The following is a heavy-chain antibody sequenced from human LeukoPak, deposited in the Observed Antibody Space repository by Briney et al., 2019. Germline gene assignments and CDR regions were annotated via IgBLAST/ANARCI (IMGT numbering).Heavy chain of an antibody. CDR3: AREVNCGGSCWYFGL. Sequence: PGGCLRLSCAASGFTFSEHDMSWVRPALGMGVGWGSYITRSSDYTNYADSVKGRFSISRDNARNSLYLQMSGLRAEDTAVYYCAREVNCGGSCWYFGLWGRGTLVTVSS. V-gene: IGHV3-11*05. CDR2: ITRSSDYT. J-gene: IGHJ2*01. D-gene: IGHD2-15*01. CDR1: GFTFSEHD.